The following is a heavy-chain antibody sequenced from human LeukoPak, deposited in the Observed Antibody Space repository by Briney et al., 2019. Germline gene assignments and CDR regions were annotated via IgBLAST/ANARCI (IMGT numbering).Heavy chain of an antibody. CDR1: GYIFTSYV. CDR2: INTNTGNP. V-gene: IGHV7-4-1*02. D-gene: IGHD3-22*01. J-gene: IGHJ4*02. Sequence: ASVQVSCEASGYIFTSYVLHWVRQAPGQGLEWIGWINTNTGNPTYAQGFTGRFVFSLDTSVSTAYLQISSLKADDTAIYYCARGDYETHGYQTRWGQGTLVTVSS. CDR3: ARGDYETHGYQTR.